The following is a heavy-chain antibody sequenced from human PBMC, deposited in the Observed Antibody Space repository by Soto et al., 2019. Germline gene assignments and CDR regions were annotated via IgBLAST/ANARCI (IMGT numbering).Heavy chain of an antibody. CDR2: VFGNGGGTP. Sequence: QVQLQESGPGLLRPSETLSLTCSVSGSSFTGDYWSWIRQPAGKGLEWIGRVFGNGGGTPIYKSSLKNRVTMSVDPSMTQFSLKLTSVTAADTAVYYCARVISSRDEYFDYWGQGTVVTVSP. V-gene: IGHV4-4*07. CDR3: ARVISSRDEYFDY. D-gene: IGHD2-2*01. CDR1: GSSFTGDY. J-gene: IGHJ4*02.